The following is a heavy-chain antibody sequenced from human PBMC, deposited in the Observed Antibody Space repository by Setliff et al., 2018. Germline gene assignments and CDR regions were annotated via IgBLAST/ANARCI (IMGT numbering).Heavy chain of an antibody. D-gene: IGHD5-18*01. CDR1: GGSLTQRY. V-gene: IGHV4-59*11. CDR2: VYYNGNT. J-gene: IGHJ6*02. Sequence: SETLSLTCTLSGGSLTQRYWSWVRQPPGKGLEWIGYVYYNGNTNYSPSLKSRVTISADTSKNQVSLKLTSATAADTAVYYCARGRTAYNYGMDVWGQGTTVTVSS. CDR3: ARGRTAYNYGMDV.